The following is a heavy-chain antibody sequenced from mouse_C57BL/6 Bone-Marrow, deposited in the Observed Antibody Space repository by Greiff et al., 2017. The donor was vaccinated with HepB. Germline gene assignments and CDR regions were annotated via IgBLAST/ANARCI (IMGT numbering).Heavy chain of an antibody. V-gene: IGHV1-81*01. Sequence: VQRVESGAELARPGASVKLSCKASGYTFTSYGISWVKQRTGQGLEWIGEIYPRSGNTYYNEKFKGKATLTADKSSSTAYMELRSLTSEDSAVYFCASRGIQLRLYYFDYWGQGTTLTVSS. CDR3: ASRGIQLRLYYFDY. D-gene: IGHD3-2*02. J-gene: IGHJ2*01. CDR2: IYPRSGNT. CDR1: GYTFTSYG.